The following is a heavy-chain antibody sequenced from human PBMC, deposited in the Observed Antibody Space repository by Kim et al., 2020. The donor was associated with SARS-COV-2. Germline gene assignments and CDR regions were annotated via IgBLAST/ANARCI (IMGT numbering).Heavy chain of an antibody. CDR2: IYYTGSL. V-gene: IGHV4-39*01. CDR1: GGSISSGNYY. Sequence: SETLSLTCTVSGGSISSGNYYWGWIRQPPGKGLEWIGTIYYTGSLYYNPSLKSRVTISVDTSKNQFSLRLSSVTAADTAVYYCARQSSGWYLLDSWGQGTLVTVSS. D-gene: IGHD6-19*01. J-gene: IGHJ4*02. CDR3: ARQSSGWYLLDS.